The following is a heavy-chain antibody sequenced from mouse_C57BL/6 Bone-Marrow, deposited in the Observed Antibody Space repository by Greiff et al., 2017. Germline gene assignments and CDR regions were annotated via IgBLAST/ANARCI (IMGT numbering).Heavy chain of an antibody. D-gene: IGHD1-1*01. CDR1: GYSFTGYF. Sequence: EVQLQQSGPELVKPGDSVKISCKASGYSFTGYFMNWVMQSHGKSLEWIGRINPYNGDTFYNQKFKGKATLTVDKSSSTAHMELRSLTSEDSAVFYCARGYYGSSSYYFDYWGQGTTLTVSS. CDR2: INPYNGDT. V-gene: IGHV1-20*01. J-gene: IGHJ2*01. CDR3: ARGYYGSSSYYFDY.